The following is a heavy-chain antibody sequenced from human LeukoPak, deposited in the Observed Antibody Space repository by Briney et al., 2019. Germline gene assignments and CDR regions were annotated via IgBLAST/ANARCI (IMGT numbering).Heavy chain of an antibody. Sequence: GGSLRLSCAASGFSFSHYYMSWVRQTPGKALESISYIPTSGISVHYADSVRGRFTASRDDAKNSLHLQMDSLRVEDTAVYYCTRAEGLGPGAHFDQWGQGALVIVSS. CDR1: GFSFSHYY. CDR3: TRAEGLGPGAHFDQ. J-gene: IGHJ4*02. CDR2: IPTSGISV. V-gene: IGHV3-11*01.